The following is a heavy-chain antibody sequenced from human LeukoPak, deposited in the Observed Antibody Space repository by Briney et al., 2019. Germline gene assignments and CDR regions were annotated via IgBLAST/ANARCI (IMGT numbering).Heavy chain of an antibody. V-gene: IGHV4-31*11. J-gene: IGHJ6*02. CDR1: GGSFSGYY. Sequence: SETLSLTCAVYGGSFSGYYWSWIRQHPGKGLEWIGYIYYSGSTYYNPSLKSRVTISVDTSKNQFSLKLSSVTAADTAVYYCARGTAYYGMDVWGQGTTVTVSS. CDR3: ARGTAYYGMDV. CDR2: IYYSGST. D-gene: IGHD5-18*01.